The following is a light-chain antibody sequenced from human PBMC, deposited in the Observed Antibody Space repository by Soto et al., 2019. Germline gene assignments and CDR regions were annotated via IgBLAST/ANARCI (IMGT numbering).Light chain of an antibody. Sequence: EIVMTQSPATLSVSPGERATLSCRSVQSVNSHLAWYQQKPGQAPRLLIYDASNRATGIPARFSGSGSGTDFTLTISRLEPEDFAVYYCQLYGASSPRITFGQGTRLEIK. J-gene: IGKJ5*01. CDR3: QLYGASSPRIT. CDR2: DAS. V-gene: IGKV3D-15*01. CDR1: QSVNSH.